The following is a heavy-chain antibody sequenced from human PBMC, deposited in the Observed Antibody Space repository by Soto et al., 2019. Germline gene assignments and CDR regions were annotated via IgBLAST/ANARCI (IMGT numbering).Heavy chain of an antibody. V-gene: IGHV4-61*01. CDR3: AASIDSGSLYSPFWFDS. J-gene: IGHJ5*01. CDR1: GASVSIGYDY. D-gene: IGHD3-10*01. Sequence: PSETLSLTCSVSGASVSIGYDYWSWIRQSPGKGREWIGYVFHNGRTNYNPSLRSRVTISADTSTNQFSLKMTSVTAADTAVYYCAASIDSGSLYSPFWFDSWGPGAQVTVSS. CDR2: VFHNGRT.